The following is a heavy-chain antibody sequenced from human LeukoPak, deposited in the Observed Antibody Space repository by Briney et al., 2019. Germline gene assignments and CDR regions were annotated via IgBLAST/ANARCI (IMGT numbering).Heavy chain of an antibody. CDR1: GFTFAGYA. V-gene: IGHV3-23*01. J-gene: IGHJ4*02. Sequence: GGSLRLSCVASGFTFAGYAMTWVRQAPGKGLEWVSSISVRVDIAYYADSVKGRFTISRDNSKNTLYLQMNSLRAEDTAVYYCAKDRNYDILTGPFDYWGQGTLVTVSS. D-gene: IGHD3-9*01. CDR3: AKDRNYDILTGPFDY. CDR2: ISVRVDIA.